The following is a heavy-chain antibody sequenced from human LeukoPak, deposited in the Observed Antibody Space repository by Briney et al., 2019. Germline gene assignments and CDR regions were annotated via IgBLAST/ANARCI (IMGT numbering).Heavy chain of an antibody. V-gene: IGHV1-24*01. CDR1: GYTLTELS. J-gene: IGHJ4*02. CDR3: ATALGYSSSWEVKYYFDY. Sequence: ASVTVSCTVSGYTLTELSMHWVRQAPGKGLEWMGGFDPEDGETIYAQKFQGRVTMTEDTSTDTAYMELSSLRSEDTAVYYCATALGYSSSWEVKYYFDYWGQGTLVTVSS. CDR2: FDPEDGET. D-gene: IGHD6-13*01.